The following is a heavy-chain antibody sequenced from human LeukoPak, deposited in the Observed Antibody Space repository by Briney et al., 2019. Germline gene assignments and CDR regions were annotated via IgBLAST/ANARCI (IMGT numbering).Heavy chain of an antibody. D-gene: IGHD1-7*01. V-gene: IGHV3-23*01. CDR1: GFTFSSYA. CDR3: AKDEDGITGTSGGFDY. CDR2: ISGSGGST. Sequence: PGGSLRLSCAASGFTFSSYAMSWVRQAPGKGLEWVSAISGSGGSTYYADSVKGRFTISRDNSKNTLYLQMNSLRAEDTAVYYCAKDEDGITGTSGGFDYWGQXTLVTVSS. J-gene: IGHJ4*02.